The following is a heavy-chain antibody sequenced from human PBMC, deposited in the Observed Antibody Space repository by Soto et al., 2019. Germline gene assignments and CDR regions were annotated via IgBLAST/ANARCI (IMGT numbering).Heavy chain of an antibody. CDR3: ARTYYDFLTGYPEGNWFDP. V-gene: IGHV1-3*01. J-gene: IGHJ5*02. CDR2: INPGNGNT. Sequence: QVQLVQSGAEVKKPGASVKVSCKASGYTFTRYAMHWVRQAPGQRLEWMGWINPGNGNTKYSQKFQGRVTITRDTSASTAYMEVRRLRSEDTAMYYCARTYYDFLTGYPEGNWFDPWGQGTLVTVSS. D-gene: IGHD3-9*01. CDR1: GYTFTRYA.